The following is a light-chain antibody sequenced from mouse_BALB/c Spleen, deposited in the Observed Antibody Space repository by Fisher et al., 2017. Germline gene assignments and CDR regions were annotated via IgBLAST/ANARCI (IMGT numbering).Light chain of an antibody. CDR3: QQWSSYPPT. CDR1: SSVSSSY. Sequence: DIVLTQTPAIMSASPGEKVTMTCSASSSVSSSYLHWYQQKSGASPKPLIHRTSNLASGVPARFSGSGSGTSYSLTISSVEAEDDATYYCQQWSSYPPTFGGGTKLEIK. CDR2: RTS. V-gene: IGKV4-58*01. J-gene: IGKJ2*01.